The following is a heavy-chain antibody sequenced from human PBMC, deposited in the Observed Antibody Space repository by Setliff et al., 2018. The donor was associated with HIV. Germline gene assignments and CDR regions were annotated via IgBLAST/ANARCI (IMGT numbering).Heavy chain of an antibody. CDR1: GYIFTNQY. CDR2: ISPHNGNT. CDR3: AKGYTWGVVGALDV. V-gene: IGHV1-18*01. Sequence: ASVKVSCKASGYIFTNQYITWVRQAPGQGLEWMGWISPHNGNTKYGEKFQARVTMTADTSTTAAYMELRSLTSDDAAMYYCAKGYTWGVVGALDVWGQGTRVT. D-gene: IGHD1-1*01. J-gene: IGHJ3*01.